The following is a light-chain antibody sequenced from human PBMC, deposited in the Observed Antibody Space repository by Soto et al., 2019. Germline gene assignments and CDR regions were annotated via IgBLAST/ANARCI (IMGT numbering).Light chain of an antibody. V-gene: IGLV3-21*02. CDR3: QVWDSGSDHYV. CDR2: DDS. CDR1: NIEGKS. Sequence: SYELTQPTSVSVAPAQTATITCEGSNIEGKSVHWYQQKPGQAPVLVVYDDSDRPSGIPERFTGSNSGNTATLTISRLEGGDEADYYCQVWDSGSDHYVFGSGTKLTVL. J-gene: IGLJ1*01.